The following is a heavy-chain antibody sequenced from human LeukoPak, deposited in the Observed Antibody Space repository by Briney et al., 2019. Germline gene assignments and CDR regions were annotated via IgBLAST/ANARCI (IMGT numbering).Heavy chain of an antibody. CDR1: GFTFSSYA. CDR3: ARELEIAVAGTLGY. CDR2: ISGSGGST. Sequence: GGSLRLSCAASGFTFSSYAMSWVRQAPGKGLEWVSVISGSGGSTYYADSVKGRFTISRDNSKNTLYLQMKSLRAEDTAVYYCARELEIAVAGTLGYWGQETLVTVSS. V-gene: IGHV3-23*01. J-gene: IGHJ4*02. D-gene: IGHD6-19*01.